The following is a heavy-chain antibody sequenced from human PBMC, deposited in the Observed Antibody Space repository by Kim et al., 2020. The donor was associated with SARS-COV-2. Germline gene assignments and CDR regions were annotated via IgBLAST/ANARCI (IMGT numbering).Heavy chain of an antibody. V-gene: IGHV1-3*01. J-gene: IGHJ3*02. CDR3: ARFRNYYDSSGYYPGAFDI. Sequence: ASVKVSCKASGYTFTSYAMHWVRQAPGQRLEWMGWINAGNGNTKYSQKFQGRVTITRDTSASTAYMELSSLRSEDTAVYYCARFRNYYDSSGYYPGAFDIWGQGTMVTVSS. D-gene: IGHD3-22*01. CDR1: GYTFTSYA. CDR2: INAGNGNT.